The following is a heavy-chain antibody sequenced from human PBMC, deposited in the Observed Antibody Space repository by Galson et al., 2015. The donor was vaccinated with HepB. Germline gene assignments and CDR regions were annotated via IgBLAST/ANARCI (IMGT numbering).Heavy chain of an antibody. D-gene: IGHD6-13*01. V-gene: IGHV5-10-1*01. Sequence: QSGAEVKKPGESLRISCKGSGYSFTSYWISWVRQMPGKGLEWMGRIDPSDSYTNYSPSFQGHVTISADKSISTAYLQWSSLKASDTAMYYCARQASSSWYFWDYYGMDVWGQGTTVTVSS. CDR3: ARQASSSWYFWDYYGMDV. CDR1: GYSFTSYW. J-gene: IGHJ6*02. CDR2: IDPSDSYT.